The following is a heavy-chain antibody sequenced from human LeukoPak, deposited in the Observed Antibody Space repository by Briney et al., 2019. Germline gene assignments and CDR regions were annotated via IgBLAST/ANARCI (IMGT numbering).Heavy chain of an antibody. CDR2: IKQDGSEK. CDR3: ARDEGLLWFGEPILD. J-gene: IGHJ4*02. Sequence: PGGSPRLSCAASGFTFSSYWMSWVRQAPGKGLEWVANIKQDGSEKYYVDSVKGRFTISRDDAKNSLYLQMNSLRAEDTAVYYCARDEGLLWFGEPILDWGQGTLVTVSS. V-gene: IGHV3-7*04. CDR1: GFTFSSYW. D-gene: IGHD3-10*01.